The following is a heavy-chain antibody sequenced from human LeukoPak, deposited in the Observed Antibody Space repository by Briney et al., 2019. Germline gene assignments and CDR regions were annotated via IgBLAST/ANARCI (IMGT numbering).Heavy chain of an antibody. Sequence: ASVKVSCKASGYTFSIYGISWVRQAPGQGLEWMGWIGPYNGKTNSAQKVQGRVTMTTDTSTSTAYMELRGLRSDDTAVYYCARVEKIAVGGRDYFDYWGGEPWSPSPQ. CDR2: IGPYNGKT. V-gene: IGHV1-18*01. J-gene: IGHJ4*02. CDR1: GYTFSIYG. D-gene: IGHD6-19*01. CDR3: ARVEKIAVGGRDYFDY.